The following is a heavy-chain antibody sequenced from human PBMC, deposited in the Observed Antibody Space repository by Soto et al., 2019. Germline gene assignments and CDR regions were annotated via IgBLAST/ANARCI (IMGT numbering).Heavy chain of an antibody. CDR2: IYYSGST. CDR3: ARPYSTAWSVGVLHI. V-gene: IGHV4-59*08. J-gene: IGHJ3*02. D-gene: IGHD6-19*01. Sequence: CTWIRQPLGKGLEWIGYIYYSGSTKYHPSLKSRVTISVDTTKNQVALKLSSVTAADTAVYYCARPYSTAWSVGVLHIWGQGTMVTVSS.